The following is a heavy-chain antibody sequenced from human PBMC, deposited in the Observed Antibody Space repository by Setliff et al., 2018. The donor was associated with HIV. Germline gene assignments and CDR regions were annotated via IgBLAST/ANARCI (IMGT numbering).Heavy chain of an antibody. J-gene: IGHJ6*02. Sequence: GGSLRLSCVASRFTFNDYWMSWVRQAPGKGLEWVANINQDGSEKNYVDSVKGRFTISRDNAKNSLYLQMNSLRAEDTAIYYCARGSLRGVLALGMDVWGQGTTVTVSS. CDR1: RFTFNDYW. CDR3: ARGSLRGVLALGMDV. D-gene: IGHD3-10*01. CDR2: INQDGSEK. V-gene: IGHV3-7*01.